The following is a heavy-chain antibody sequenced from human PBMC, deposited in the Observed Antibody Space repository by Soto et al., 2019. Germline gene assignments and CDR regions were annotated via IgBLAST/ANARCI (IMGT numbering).Heavy chain of an antibody. D-gene: IGHD3-3*01. CDR3: ARGLDFWSGYPIRDYGMDV. V-gene: IGHV4-34*01. Sequence: KPSETLSLTCAVYGGSFSGYYWSWIRQPPGKGLKWIGEINHSGSTNYNPSLKSRVTISVDTSKNQFSLKLSSVTAADTAVYYCARGLDFWSGYPIRDYGMDVWGQGTTVTVS. CDR1: GGSFSGYY. J-gene: IGHJ6*02. CDR2: INHSGST.